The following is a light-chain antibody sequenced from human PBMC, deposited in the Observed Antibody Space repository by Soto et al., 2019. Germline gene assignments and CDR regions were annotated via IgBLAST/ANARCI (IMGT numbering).Light chain of an antibody. CDR2: LNSDGSH. CDR1: SGHSSYA. CDR3: QTWGTGIVV. V-gene: IGLV4-69*01. Sequence: QLVLNQSPSASASLGASVKLTCTLSSGHSSYAIAWHQQQPEKGPRYLMKLNSDGSHSKGDGIPDRFSGSSSGAERYLTISSLQSEDEADYYCQTWGTGIVVFGGGTQLTV. J-gene: IGLJ2*01.